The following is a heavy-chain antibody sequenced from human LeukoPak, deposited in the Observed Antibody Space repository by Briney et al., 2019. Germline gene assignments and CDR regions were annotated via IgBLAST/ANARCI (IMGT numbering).Heavy chain of an antibody. V-gene: IGHV3-33*01. CDR3: ARDYYGSGSYYNAMGY. J-gene: IGHJ4*02. Sequence: QPGGSLRLSCAASGFTFSSYGMHWVRQAPGKGLEWVAVIRYDGSNKYYADSVKGRFTISRDNSKNTLYLQMNSLRAEDTAVYYCARDYYGSGSYYNAMGYWGQGTLVTVSS. CDR1: GFTFSSYG. D-gene: IGHD3-10*01. CDR2: IRYDGSNK.